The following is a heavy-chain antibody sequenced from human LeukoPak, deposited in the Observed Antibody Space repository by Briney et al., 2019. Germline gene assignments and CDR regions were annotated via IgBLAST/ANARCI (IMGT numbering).Heavy chain of an antibody. D-gene: IGHD6-13*01. Sequence: PGGSLRLSCAASGFIFSSNGMHWVRQAPGKGLEWVAFIWYDGRSEDYVDSVKGRFTISRDNSKNTLYLQMNSLRAEDTAVYYCARDTSPRIAAIYYDAFDIWGQGTMVTVSS. CDR2: IWYDGRSE. J-gene: IGHJ3*02. V-gene: IGHV3-33*01. CDR3: ARDTSPRIAAIYYDAFDI. CDR1: GFIFSSNG.